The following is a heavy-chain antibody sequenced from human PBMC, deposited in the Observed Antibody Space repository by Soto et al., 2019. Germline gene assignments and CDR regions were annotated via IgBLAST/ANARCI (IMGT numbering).Heavy chain of an antibody. V-gene: IGHV3-74*01. CDR1: GFTFNNKW. D-gene: IGHD1-26*01. CDR3: ARGGAKGVEY. J-gene: IGHJ4*02. Sequence: DVQLVESGGGLVRPGESLRLSCTASGFTFNNKWMHWVRQAPGKGLVWLSRIDGAAATTNYADSVKGRFTISRDNAKNIVFLHVNGLTDEDTAVYYCARGGAKGVEYWGQGTLVTVSS. CDR2: IDGAAATT.